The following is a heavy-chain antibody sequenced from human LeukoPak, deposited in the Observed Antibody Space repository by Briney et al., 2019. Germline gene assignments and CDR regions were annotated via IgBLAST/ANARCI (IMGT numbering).Heavy chain of an antibody. Sequence: GASVKVSCKSSVYTFNNYVVTWVRQAPGQGLEWMGWIRPYNGDTKYGQNLQGRVTMTTDTTTSTASIELRSLRSDDTAVYYCARGLRETDAFDIWGPGTMVTVSS. CDR2: IRPYNGDT. CDR3: ARGLRETDAFDI. J-gene: IGHJ3*02. D-gene: IGHD3-10*01. V-gene: IGHV1-18*01. CDR1: VYTFNNYV.